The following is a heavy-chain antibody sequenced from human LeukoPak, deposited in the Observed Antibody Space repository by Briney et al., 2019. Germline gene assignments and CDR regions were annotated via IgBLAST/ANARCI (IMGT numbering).Heavy chain of an antibody. CDR2: IYSGGNT. Sequence: GGSLRLSCAASGFTFSSYSMNWVRQAPGKGLEWVSFIYSGGNTYYADSVKGRFTISRDNSKNTVHLQMNSLRAEDTAMYYCARRAGDYSHPYDYWGQGTLVTVSS. CDR3: ARRAGDYSHPYDY. D-gene: IGHD3-22*01. V-gene: IGHV3-53*01. J-gene: IGHJ4*02. CDR1: GFTFSSYS.